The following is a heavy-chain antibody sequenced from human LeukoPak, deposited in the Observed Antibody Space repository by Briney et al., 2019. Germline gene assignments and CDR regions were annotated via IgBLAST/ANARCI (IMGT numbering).Heavy chain of an antibody. Sequence: PSETLSLTCTVSGYSISSGYYWGWIRQPPGKGLEWIGSIYHSGSTYYNPSLKSRVTISVDTSKNQFSLKLSSVTAADTAVYYCARDRGELVGATSYNWFDPWGQGTLVTVSS. CDR1: GYSISSGYY. CDR2: IYHSGST. V-gene: IGHV4-38-2*02. D-gene: IGHD1-26*01. J-gene: IGHJ5*02. CDR3: ARDRGELVGATSYNWFDP.